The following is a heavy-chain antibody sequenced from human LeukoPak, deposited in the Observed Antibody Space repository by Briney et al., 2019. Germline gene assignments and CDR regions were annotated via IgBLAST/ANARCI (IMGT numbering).Heavy chain of an antibody. J-gene: IGHJ4*02. CDR1: GYTFTGYY. V-gene: IGHV1-2*02. D-gene: IGHD5-18*01. CDR2: INPNSGGT. Sequence: ASVKVSCKASGYTFTGYYMHWVRQAPGQGLEWMGWINPNSGGTNYAQKFQGRVTMTRDMSTSTVYMELSSLRSEDTAVYYCARDTVAVMVTSRYYFDYWGQGTLVTVSS. CDR3: ARDTVAVMVTSRYYFDY.